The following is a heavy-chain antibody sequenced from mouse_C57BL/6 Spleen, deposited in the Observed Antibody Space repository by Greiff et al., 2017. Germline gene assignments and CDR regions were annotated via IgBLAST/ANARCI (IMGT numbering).Heavy chain of an antibody. V-gene: IGHV1-52*01. CDR2: IDPSGSET. CDR1: GYTFTSYW. J-gene: IGHJ3*01. D-gene: IGHD2-4*01. Sequence: QVQLQQPGAELVRPGSSVKLSCKASGYTFTSYWMRWVKQRPIQGLEWIGNIDPSGSETHYNQKFKDKATLTVDKSSSTAYMQLSSLTSEDSAVYYCARRGYYDFFAYWGQGTLVTVSA. CDR3: ARRGYYDFFAY.